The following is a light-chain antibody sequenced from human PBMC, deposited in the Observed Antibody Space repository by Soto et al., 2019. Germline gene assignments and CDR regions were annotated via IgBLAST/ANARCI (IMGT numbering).Light chain of an antibody. Sequence: EIVLTQSPGTLSLSPVERATLSCRASQSVSNNYLAWYQPKPGQAPRLLIYGASNRATGIPDRFSGSGSGTDFTLTISRLEPEDFAVYYCQQYGSSGTCGQGTKGDNK. V-gene: IGKV3-20*01. CDR3: QQYGSSGT. CDR1: QSVSNNY. J-gene: IGKJ1*01. CDR2: GAS.